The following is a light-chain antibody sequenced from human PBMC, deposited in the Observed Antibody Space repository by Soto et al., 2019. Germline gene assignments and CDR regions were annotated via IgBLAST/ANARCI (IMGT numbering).Light chain of an antibody. Sequence: EIVLTQSPGTLSLSPGERATLSCRASQSVSSSYLAWYQQKPGQAPRLLIYGASSRATGIPDRFSGSGSGTDFTLTISSLEPEDFAVYYCQPYGSSPVYTFGQGTKLEIK. J-gene: IGKJ2*01. CDR1: QSVSSSY. CDR2: GAS. V-gene: IGKV3-20*01. CDR3: QPYGSSPVYT.